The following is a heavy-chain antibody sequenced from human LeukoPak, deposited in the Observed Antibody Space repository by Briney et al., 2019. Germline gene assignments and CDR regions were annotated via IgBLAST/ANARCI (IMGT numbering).Heavy chain of an antibody. D-gene: IGHD5-18*01. CDR2: INHSGST. J-gene: IGHJ6*02. Sequence: SETLSPTCAVYGGSFSGYYWSWIRQPPGKGLEWIGEINHSGSTNYNPSLKSRVTISVDTSKNQFSLKLSSVTAADTAVYYCARADTAMVTRGYYYYYGMDVWGQGTTVTVSS. CDR3: ARADTAMVTRGYYYYYGMDV. CDR1: GGSFSGYY. V-gene: IGHV4-34*01.